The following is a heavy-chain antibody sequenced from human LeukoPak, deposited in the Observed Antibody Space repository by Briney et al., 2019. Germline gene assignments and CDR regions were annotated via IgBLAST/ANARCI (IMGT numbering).Heavy chain of an antibody. CDR1: GDSVSSNSAA. CDR3: ARGVGAPGWDYYYGMDV. D-gene: IGHD1-26*01. CDR2: TYYRSKWYN. V-gene: IGHV6-1*01. J-gene: IGHJ6*02. Sequence: PSQTLSLTCAISGDSVSSNSAAWNWIRQSPSRGLEWLGRTYYRSKWYNDYAVSVKSRITIDPDTSKNQFSLQLNSVTPEDTAVYYCARGVGAPGWDYYYGMDVWGQGTTVTVSS.